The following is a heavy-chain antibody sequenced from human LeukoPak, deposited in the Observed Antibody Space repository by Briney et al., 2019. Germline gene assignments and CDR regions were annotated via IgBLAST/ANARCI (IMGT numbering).Heavy chain of an antibody. Sequence: GGSLRLSCAASGFTFSSYGMHWVRQAPGKGLEWVAVISYDGSNKYYADSVKGRFTISRDNSKNTLYLQMNSLRAEDTAVYFCARVGIVGATNGYYYYGMDVWGQGTTVTVSS. CDR2: ISYDGSNK. V-gene: IGHV3-30*03. CDR1: GFTFSSYG. CDR3: ARVGIVGATNGYYYYGMDV. D-gene: IGHD1-26*01. J-gene: IGHJ6*02.